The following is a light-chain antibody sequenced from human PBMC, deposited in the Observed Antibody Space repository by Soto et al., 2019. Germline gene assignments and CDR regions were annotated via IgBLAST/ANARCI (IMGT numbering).Light chain of an antibody. CDR2: GES. Sequence: DIHMTQSPSSLSASVGERVTITCRPSQNIKTYLNWYQQKPGKAPQLLIYGESSLQSGVPSRFTGSGSGADFSLTINGLQTEDLATYYCQQSFSFPWTFGQGTKIEIK. V-gene: IGKV1-39*01. CDR1: QNIKTY. CDR3: QQSFSFPWT. J-gene: IGKJ1*01.